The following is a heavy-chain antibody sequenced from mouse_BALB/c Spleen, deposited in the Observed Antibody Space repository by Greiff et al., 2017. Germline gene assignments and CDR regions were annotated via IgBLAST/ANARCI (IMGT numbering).Heavy chain of an antibody. CDR1: GYTFTSYW. Sequence: EVQLQQSGTVLARPGASVKMSCKASGYTFTSYWMHWVNQRPGQGLEWIGAIYPGNSDTSYNQKFKGKAKLTAVTSTSTAYMELSSLTNEDSAVYYCTRSLTGMAGFAYWGQGTLVTVSA. J-gene: IGHJ3*01. D-gene: IGHD4-1*01. V-gene: IGHV1-5*01. CDR2: IYPGNSDT. CDR3: TRSLTGMAGFAY.